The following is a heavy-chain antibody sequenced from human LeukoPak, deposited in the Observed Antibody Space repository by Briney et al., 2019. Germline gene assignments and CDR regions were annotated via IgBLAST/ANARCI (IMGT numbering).Heavy chain of an antibody. CDR2: ISAYNGNT. CDR1: GYTFTSFV. J-gene: IGHJ5*02. Sequence: ASVKVSCKASGYTFTSFVVAWVRQALGQGLEWMGWISAYNGNTNYAQKLQGRVTMTTDTSTSTAYMELRSLRFDDTAVYYCARSGDSNWFDPWGQGTLVTVSS. D-gene: IGHD1-26*01. V-gene: IGHV1-18*01. CDR3: ARSGDSNWFDP.